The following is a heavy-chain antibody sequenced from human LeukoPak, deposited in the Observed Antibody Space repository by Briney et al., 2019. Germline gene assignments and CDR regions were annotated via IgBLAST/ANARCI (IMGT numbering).Heavy chain of an antibody. CDR3: ASENCSGGSCYSDYYYGMDV. J-gene: IGHJ6*02. D-gene: IGHD2-15*01. Sequence: GGSLRLSCAASGFTFSSYEMNWVRQAPGKGPEWVSYISSSGSTIYYADSVKGRFTISRDNAKNSLYLQMNSLRAEDTAVYYCASENCSGGSCYSDYYYGMDVWGQGTTVTVSS. CDR1: GFTFSSYE. CDR2: ISSSGSTI. V-gene: IGHV3-48*03.